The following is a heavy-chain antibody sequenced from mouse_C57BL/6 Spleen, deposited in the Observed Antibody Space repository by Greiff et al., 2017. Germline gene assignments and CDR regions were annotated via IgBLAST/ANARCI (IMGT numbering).Heavy chain of an antibody. CDR2: INPSSGYT. D-gene: IGHD1-1*01. CDR1: GYTFTSYW. CDR3: ARCYYGSSYGLAWFAY. J-gene: IGHJ3*01. Sequence: VQLQQSGAELAKPGASVKLSCKASGYTFTSYWMHWVKQRPGQGLEWIGYINPSSGYTKYNQKSKDKATLTADKSSSTAYMQLSSLTYEDSAVYYCARCYYGSSYGLAWFAYWGQGTLVTVSA. V-gene: IGHV1-7*01.